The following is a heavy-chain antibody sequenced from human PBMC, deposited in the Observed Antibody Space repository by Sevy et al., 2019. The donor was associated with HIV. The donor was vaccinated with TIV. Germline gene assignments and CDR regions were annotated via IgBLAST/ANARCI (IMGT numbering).Heavy chain of an antibody. J-gene: IGHJ4*02. CDR3: ASAPPYYYGSGINYFDY. CDR2: ISYDGSNK. Sequence: GGSLRLSCAASGFTFSSYAMHWVRQAPGKGLEWVAVISYDGSNKYYADSVKGRFTISRDNSKNTLYLQMNSLRAEDTAVYYCASAPPYYYGSGINYFDYWGQGTLVTVSS. V-gene: IGHV3-30*04. D-gene: IGHD3-10*01. CDR1: GFTFSSYA.